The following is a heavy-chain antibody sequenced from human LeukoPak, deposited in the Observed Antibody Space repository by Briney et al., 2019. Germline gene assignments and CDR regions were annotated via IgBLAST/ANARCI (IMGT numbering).Heavy chain of an antibody. CDR2: IYYSGST. Sequence: SETLSLTCTVSGGSIISYYWSWIRQPPGRGLEWIGYIYYSGSTNYNPSLKSRVTISVDTSKNQFSLKLSSVTAADTAVYYCARGYYDILTGYYGVFDYWVQGTLVTVSS. J-gene: IGHJ4*02. D-gene: IGHD3-9*01. CDR1: GGSIISYY. CDR3: ARGYYDILTGYYGVFDY. V-gene: IGHV4-59*01.